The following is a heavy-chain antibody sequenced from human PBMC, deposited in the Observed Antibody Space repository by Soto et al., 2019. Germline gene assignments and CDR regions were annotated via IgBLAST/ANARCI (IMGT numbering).Heavy chain of an antibody. D-gene: IGHD2-21*01. V-gene: IGHV3-23*01. CDR1: GFTFSSYA. Sequence: GGSLRLSCAASGFTFSSYAMSWVRQAPGKGLERVSAISDSGGGTYYADSVRGRFTISRDNSMNTLYLQINSLRADDTAVYYCAKMNCGSAASYGCDYWGQGTLVTVSS. CDR3: AKMNCGSAASYGCDY. J-gene: IGHJ4*02. CDR2: ISDSGGGT.